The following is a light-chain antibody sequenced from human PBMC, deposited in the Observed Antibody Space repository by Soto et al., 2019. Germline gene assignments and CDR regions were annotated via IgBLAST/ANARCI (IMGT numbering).Light chain of an antibody. J-gene: IGKJ4*01. Sequence: EIVLTPAPGTLALSPGKRATLSCMARQSVSSFLAWYQQKPGLAPRLLIYDTSNRAGGIPVRFSGSGSGTDFTLTISSLEPDDFAVYYCQQRSNWPLTFGGGAKVDI. CDR3: QQRSNWPLT. V-gene: IGKV3-11*01. CDR1: QSVSSF. CDR2: DTS.